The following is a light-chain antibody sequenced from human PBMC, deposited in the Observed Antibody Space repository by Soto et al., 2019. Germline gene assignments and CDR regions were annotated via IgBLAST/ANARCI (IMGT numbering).Light chain of an antibody. CDR2: EVS. CDR1: SSDVGGYNY. Sequence: QSVLTQPASVSGSPGQSITISCTGTSSDVGGYNYVSWYQQHPGKAPKLMIYEVSNRPSGVSNRFFGSKSGNTASLTISGLQAEDEADYYCSSYTSSSTPFVFGTGTKVTVL. J-gene: IGLJ1*01. CDR3: SSYTSSSTPFV. V-gene: IGLV2-14*01.